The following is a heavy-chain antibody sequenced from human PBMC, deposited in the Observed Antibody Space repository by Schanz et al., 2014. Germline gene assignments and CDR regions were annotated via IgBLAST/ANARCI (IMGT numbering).Heavy chain of an antibody. J-gene: IGHJ4*02. CDR1: GFTFSHYW. Sequence: EVHLVESGGGLVQPGGSLRLSCAASGFTFSHYWLSWVRQTPGKRLEWVASIRQDGSAKFYVDSVNSRFAISRDNAENSVYLQMNSLRAEDTAVYYCARDGFGGYLDSWGQGTLVTVSS. V-gene: IGHV3-7*03. CDR3: ARDGFGGYLDS. D-gene: IGHD3-10*01. CDR2: IRQDGSAK.